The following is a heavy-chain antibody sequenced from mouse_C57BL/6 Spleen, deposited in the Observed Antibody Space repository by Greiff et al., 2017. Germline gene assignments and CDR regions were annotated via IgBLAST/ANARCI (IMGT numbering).Heavy chain of an antibody. Sequence: VMLVESGAELARPGASVKLSCKASGYTFTSYGISWVKQRTGQGLEWIGEIYPRSGNTYYNEKFKGKATLTADKSSSTAYMELRSLTSEDSAVYFCAHCGSSPYYLDYWGQGTTLTVSS. V-gene: IGHV1-81*01. J-gene: IGHJ2*01. CDR3: AHCGSSPYYLDY. CDR1: GYTFTSYG. D-gene: IGHD1-1*01. CDR2: IYPRSGNT.